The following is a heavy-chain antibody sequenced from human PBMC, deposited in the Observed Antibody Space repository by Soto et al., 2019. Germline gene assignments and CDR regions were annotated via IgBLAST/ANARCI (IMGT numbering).Heavy chain of an antibody. CDR2: ISSSSSYI. Sequence: EVQLVESGGGLVKPGGSLRLSCAASGFTFSSYSMNWVRQAPGKGLEWVSSISSSSSYIYYADSVKGRITISRDNAKNSLYLQMNSLRAEDTAVYYCARDAARYCSSTSCPYDYWGQGILVTVSS. D-gene: IGHD2-2*01. CDR3: ARDAARYCSSTSCPYDY. J-gene: IGHJ4*02. V-gene: IGHV3-21*01. CDR1: GFTFSSYS.